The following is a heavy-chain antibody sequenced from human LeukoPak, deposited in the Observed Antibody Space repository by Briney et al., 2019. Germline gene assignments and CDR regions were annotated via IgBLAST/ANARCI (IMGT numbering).Heavy chain of an antibody. CDR3: ARDDGAAFDI. CDR2: INPGAGTT. CDR1: GYPFTSYY. V-gene: IGHV1-46*01. D-gene: IGHD4-17*01. J-gene: IGHJ3*02. Sequence: ASVKVSCKASGYPFTSYYSHWVRQAPGQGLEWMAIINPGAGTTSYAQKFQGRVTMARDTSTSTVYMEVSSLRSDDTAVYYCARDDGAAFDIWGQGTMVTVSS.